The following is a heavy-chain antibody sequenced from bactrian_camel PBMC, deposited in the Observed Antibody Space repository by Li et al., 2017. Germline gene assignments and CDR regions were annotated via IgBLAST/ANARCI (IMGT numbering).Heavy chain of an antibody. CDR3: AVDPACTTITGRVSGMPVGDPSRAD. CDR2: IVRGEQ. J-gene: IGHJ4*01. D-gene: IGHD2*01. Sequence: HVQLVESGGGSVQAGGSLRLSCVATGNTIGWTYHCMAWFRQVPGKAREGVAAIVRGEQRYAESVKGRFTISKDDAKTTLFLQMEDLRPEDSGLYTCAVDPACTTITGRVSGMPVGDPSRADWGPGTQVTVS. V-gene: IGHV3S53*01. CDR1: GNTIGWTYHC.